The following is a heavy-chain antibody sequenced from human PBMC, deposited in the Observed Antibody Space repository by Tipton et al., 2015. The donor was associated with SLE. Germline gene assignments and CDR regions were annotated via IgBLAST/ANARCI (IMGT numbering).Heavy chain of an antibody. J-gene: IGHJ4*02. CDR1: GFTFPSYG. CDR2: INTFNGDT. Sequence: QVQLVQSGGEVKKPGASVKVSCKASGFTFPSYGINWVRQAPGQGLEWMGWINTFNGDTNYAQKFQGRVTMTTDTSTSTAFMELRSLTSDDTAVYFCARDKSSHSKYILDYWGQGTLVTVSS. CDR3: ARDKSSHSKYILDY. D-gene: IGHD3-3*02. V-gene: IGHV1-18*01.